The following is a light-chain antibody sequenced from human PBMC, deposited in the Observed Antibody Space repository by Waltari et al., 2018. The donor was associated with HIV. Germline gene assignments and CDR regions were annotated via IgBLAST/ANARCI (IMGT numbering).Light chain of an antibody. CDR2: KTS. J-gene: IGKJ2*01. V-gene: IGKV1-5*03. CDR1: QNISKW. CDR3: QQYYSVPYT. Sequence: DIQMTQSPSTLSASVGDRVTMSCRASQNISKWLAWYQQKPGKAPKLLIYKTSSLESGVPSNFIGTGSGTEFTLTISSLQPDNLATYYCQQYYSVPYTFGQGTKLEIK.